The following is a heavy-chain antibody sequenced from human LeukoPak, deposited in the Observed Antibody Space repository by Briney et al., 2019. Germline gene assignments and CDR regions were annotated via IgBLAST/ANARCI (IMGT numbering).Heavy chain of an antibody. CDR3: ARGGAARLHFQN. V-gene: IGHV4-59*01. CDR1: GGSISAYY. Sequence: SETLSLTCTVSGGSISAYYWNWIRQPPGKGLEWIGYIYHSGSTNYNPSLQSRVTISVDTSKNQFSLNLNSVTAADTAVYYCARGGAARLHFQNWGQGTLVTVSS. D-gene: IGHD6-6*01. CDR2: IYHSGST. J-gene: IGHJ1*01.